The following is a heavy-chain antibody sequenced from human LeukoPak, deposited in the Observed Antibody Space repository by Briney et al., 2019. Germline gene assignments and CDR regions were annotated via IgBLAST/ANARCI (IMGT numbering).Heavy chain of an antibody. D-gene: IGHD1-1*01. V-gene: IGHV3-30-3*01. CDR3: VTSWIRQQRDY. Sequence: GGSLRLSCAASGFTFSSYAMPWVRQAPGKGLEWVAVISYDGSNKYYADSVKGRFTISRDNSKNTLYLQMDTVTAEDTAVYYCVTSWIRQQRDYWGQGILVTVSS. CDR1: GFTFSSYA. CDR2: ISYDGSNK. J-gene: IGHJ4*02.